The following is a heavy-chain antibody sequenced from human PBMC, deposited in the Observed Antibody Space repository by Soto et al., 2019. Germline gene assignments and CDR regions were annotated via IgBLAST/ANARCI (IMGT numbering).Heavy chain of an antibody. J-gene: IGHJ4*02. CDR2: ISSDGHHQ. CDR3: SRGTYYPQSSGLHADY. D-gene: IGHD3-22*01. Sequence: PGGSLRLSXATSGFSFNDYAMYWVRQAPGQGLEWVAIISSDGHHQFYLDNLRGRFTVSRDNSKNTLYLQMNSLRPEDTAVYCCSRGTYYPQSSGLHADYWGPGTVVTVSS. V-gene: IGHV3-30*03. CDR1: GFSFNDYA.